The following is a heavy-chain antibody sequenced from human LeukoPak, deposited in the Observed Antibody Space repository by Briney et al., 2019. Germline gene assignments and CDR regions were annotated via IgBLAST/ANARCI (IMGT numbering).Heavy chain of an antibody. D-gene: IGHD5-18*01. V-gene: IGHV3-23*01. CDR3: AKDKGYSYGFGDY. Sequence: PGGSLRLSCAASGFTFSSYAMNWVRQAPGKGLEWVSVISGSGGSLYYSDSVRGRFTISRDNSKNTLYLQMNSLRAEDTAVYYCAKDKGYSYGFGDYWGQGTLVTVSS. J-gene: IGHJ4*02. CDR1: GFTFSSYA. CDR2: ISGSGGSL.